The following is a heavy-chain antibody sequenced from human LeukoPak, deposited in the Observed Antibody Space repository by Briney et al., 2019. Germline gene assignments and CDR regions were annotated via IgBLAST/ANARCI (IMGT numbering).Heavy chain of an antibody. CDR2: INPSGGST. D-gene: IGHD3-10*01. J-gene: IGHJ4*02. Sequence: ASVEVSCKTSGYTYTSYYMHWVRQAPGQGLEWMGIINPSGGSTNYAQKFQGRVTMTRDTSTSTVYMELSSLRSEDTAVYYCAREDYYGSGDTSYWGQGTLVTVSS. CDR3: AREDYYGSGDTSY. V-gene: IGHV1-46*01. CDR1: GYTYTSYY.